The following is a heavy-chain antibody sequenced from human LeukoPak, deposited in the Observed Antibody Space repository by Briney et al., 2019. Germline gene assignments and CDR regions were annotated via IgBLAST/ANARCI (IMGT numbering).Heavy chain of an antibody. J-gene: IGHJ4*02. CDR2: IIPIFGTA. Sequence: SVKVSCKASGGTFSSYAISWVRQAPGQGLEWMGGIIPIFGTANYAQKFQGRVTITADKSTSTAYMELSSLRSEDTAVYYCAKVSLGAVAGTGDWGQGTLVTVSS. CDR1: GGTFSSYA. V-gene: IGHV1-69*06. CDR3: AKVSLGAVAGTGD. D-gene: IGHD6-19*01.